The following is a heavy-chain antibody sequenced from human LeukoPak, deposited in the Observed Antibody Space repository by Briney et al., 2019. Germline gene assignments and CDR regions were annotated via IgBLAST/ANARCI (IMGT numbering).Heavy chain of an antibody. CDR3: AKEAGLAVAGPSETFDY. D-gene: IGHD6-19*01. V-gene: IGHV3-30*18. J-gene: IGHJ4*02. CDR2: ISYDGSSK. Sequence: PGGSLRLSCAASGFTFTTNAMSWVRQAPGKGLEWVAGISYDGSSKTYADSLKGRFTISRDKSENTLYLQMNSLGAEDTAVYYCAKEAGLAVAGPSETFDYWGQGTLVTVSS. CDR1: GFTFTTNA.